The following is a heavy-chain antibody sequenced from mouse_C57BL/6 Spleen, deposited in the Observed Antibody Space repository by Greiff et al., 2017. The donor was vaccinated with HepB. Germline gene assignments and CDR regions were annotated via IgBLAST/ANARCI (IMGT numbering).Heavy chain of an antibody. CDR1: GFTFSDYY. CDR3: ARAYSASSPIDALDY. J-gene: IGHJ4*01. CDR2: INYDGSST. D-gene: IGHD1-1*01. V-gene: IGHV5-16*01. Sequence: EVKLVESEGGLVQPGSSMKLSCTASGFTFSDYYMAWVRQVPEKGLEWVANINYDGSSTYYLDTLKSRFIISRDNATNILYLQMSSLNPEDTATYYCARAYSASSPIDALDYWGQGTSLTVSS.